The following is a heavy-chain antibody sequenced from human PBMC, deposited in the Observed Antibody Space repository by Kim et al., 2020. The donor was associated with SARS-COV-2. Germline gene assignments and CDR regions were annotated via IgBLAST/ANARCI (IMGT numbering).Heavy chain of an antibody. CDR1: GFTFSSYS. V-gene: IGHV3-21*01. D-gene: IGHD2-8*01. CDR3: ARAPRNGRAFDI. J-gene: IGHJ3*02. Sequence: GGSLRLSCAASGFTFSSYSMNWVRQAPGKGLEWVSSISSSSSYIYYADSVKGRFTISRDNAKNSLYLQMNSLRAEDTAVYYCARAPRNGRAFDIWGQGTMVTVSS. CDR2: ISSSSSYI.